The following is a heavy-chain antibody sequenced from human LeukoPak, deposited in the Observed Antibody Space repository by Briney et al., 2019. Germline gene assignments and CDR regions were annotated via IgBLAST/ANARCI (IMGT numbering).Heavy chain of an antibody. CDR3: AREESSGIAARHYYYGMDV. Sequence: SETLSLTCAVYGGSFSGYYWSWIRQPPGKGLEWIGEINHSGSTNYNPSLKSRVTISVDTSKNQFSLKLSSVTAADTAVYYCAREESSGIAARHYYYGMDVWGQGTTVTVPS. D-gene: IGHD6-6*01. J-gene: IGHJ6*02. CDR1: GGSFSGYY. V-gene: IGHV4-34*01. CDR2: INHSGST.